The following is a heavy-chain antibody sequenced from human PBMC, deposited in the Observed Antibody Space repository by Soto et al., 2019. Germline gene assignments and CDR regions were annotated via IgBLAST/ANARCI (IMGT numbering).Heavy chain of an antibody. V-gene: IGHV3-23*01. Sequence: GSLRLSCAASGFSLTTYAMSWVRQAPGKGLEWVSTTGISGRTTYYADSVKGRFTVSRDDSKNTLDLQMSSLRAEDTAVYYCATVHNTSRSFDYWGKGT. D-gene: IGHD1-20*01. CDR2: TGISGRTT. CDR1: GFSLTTYA. CDR3: ATVHNTSRSFDY. J-gene: IGHJ4*02.